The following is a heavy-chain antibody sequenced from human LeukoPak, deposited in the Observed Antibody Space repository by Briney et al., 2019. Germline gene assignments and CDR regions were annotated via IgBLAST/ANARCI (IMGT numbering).Heavy chain of an antibody. J-gene: IGHJ3*02. CDR3: ARGLNMDVDAFDI. D-gene: IGHD2/OR15-2a*01. CDR1: GFTFSSYS. CDR2: ISSSSSYI. V-gene: IGHV3-21*01. Sequence: GGSLRLSCAASGFTFSSYSMNWVRQAPGKGLEWVSSISSSSSYIYYADSVKGRFTISRDNAKNSLYLQMNSLRAEGTAVYYCARGLNMDVDAFDIWGQGTMVTVSS.